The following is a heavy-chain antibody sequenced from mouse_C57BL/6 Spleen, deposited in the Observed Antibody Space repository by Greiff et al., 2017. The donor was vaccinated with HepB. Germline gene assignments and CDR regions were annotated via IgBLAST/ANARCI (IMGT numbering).Heavy chain of an antibody. D-gene: IGHD1-1*01. V-gene: IGHV1-52*01. CDR3: ARVGYYGSGGYFDY. J-gene: IGHJ2*01. CDR2: IDPSDSET. Sequence: QVQLQQPGAERLRPGSSVKLSCKASGYTFTSYWMNWVNQRPIKGLEWIGNIDPSDSETHYNQKFKDKATLTVDKSSSTAYMQLSSLTSEDSAVYYCARVGYYGSGGYFDYWGQGTTLTVSS. CDR1: GYTFTSYW.